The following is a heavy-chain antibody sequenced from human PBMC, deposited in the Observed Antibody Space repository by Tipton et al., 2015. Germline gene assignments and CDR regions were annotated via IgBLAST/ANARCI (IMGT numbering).Heavy chain of an antibody. Sequence: TLSLICSLSGGSFYTYYGTWIRQPPGQGLEWIGEIYHSGTTNYNPSLRGRFTISLRTSENQLSLRVDSVTAADTAIYYCARGGSPIIEMAYHHYGLDVWGQGTTVTVSS. J-gene: IGHJ6*02. D-gene: IGHD5-24*01. V-gene: IGHV4-34*01. CDR1: GGSFYTYY. CDR2: IYHSGTT. CDR3: ARGGSPIIEMAYHHYGLDV.